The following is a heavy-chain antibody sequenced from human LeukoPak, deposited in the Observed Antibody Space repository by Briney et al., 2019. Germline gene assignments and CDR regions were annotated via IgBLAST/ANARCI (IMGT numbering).Heavy chain of an antibody. V-gene: IGHV3-23*01. CDR2: IGGGGVST. CDR3: ARGRGGIASGSYRDI. Sequence: PGGSLRLSCAASGFTFANFAMTWVRQAPGKGLEWVSAIGGGGVSTYHADSVKGRFAISRDNSKNTLYLQMNNLRDEDTAVYFCARGRGGIASGSYRDIWGQGTLVVVSS. D-gene: IGHD3-10*01. CDR1: GFTFANFA. J-gene: IGHJ4*02.